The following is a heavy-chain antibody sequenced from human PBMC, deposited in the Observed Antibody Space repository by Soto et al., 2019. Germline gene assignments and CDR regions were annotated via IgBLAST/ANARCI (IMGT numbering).Heavy chain of an antibody. D-gene: IGHD3-16*01. CDR3: AKDRLGSVGGLYAP. CDR2: IGGSDGST. J-gene: IGHJ5*02. Sequence: EVQLLESGGSLVQPGGSLRLSCAASGFPFSSYAMPWVRQAPGKGLEWVSCIGGSDGSTYYADSVKGRFTISRDNSKNTLHLQIISLRGEDTAVYYCAKDRLGSVGGLYAPWGQGTLVTVSS. CDR1: GFPFSSYA. V-gene: IGHV3-23*01.